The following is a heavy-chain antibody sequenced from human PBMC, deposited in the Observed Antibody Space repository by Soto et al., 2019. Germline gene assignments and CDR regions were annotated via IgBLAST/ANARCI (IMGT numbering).Heavy chain of an antibody. CDR2: INHSGST. J-gene: IGHJ5*02. Sequence: TQPLTCAVYGGSFSGYYWSWIRQPPGKGLEWIGEINHSGSTNYNPSLKSRVTISVDTSKNQFSLKLSSVTAADTAVYYCARGERYNWFDPWGQGTLVTVSS. CDR3: ARGERYNWFDP. CDR1: GGSFSGYY. V-gene: IGHV4-34*01.